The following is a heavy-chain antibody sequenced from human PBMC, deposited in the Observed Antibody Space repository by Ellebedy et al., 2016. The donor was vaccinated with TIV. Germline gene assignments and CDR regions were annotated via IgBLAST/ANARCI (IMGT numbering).Heavy chain of an antibody. V-gene: IGHV3-74*01. CDR1: GLTFSSYW. J-gene: IGHJ1*01. CDR3: GRGYFVSG. Sequence: GESLKISCAASGLTFSSYWMHWVRQAPGKGLVWVSRVNSDGSSTTYVDSVKGRFTISRDNAKNSLYLQMSSLKVEDTAVYYCGRGYFVSGWGQGTLVTVSS. D-gene: IGHD3-10*01. CDR2: VNSDGSST.